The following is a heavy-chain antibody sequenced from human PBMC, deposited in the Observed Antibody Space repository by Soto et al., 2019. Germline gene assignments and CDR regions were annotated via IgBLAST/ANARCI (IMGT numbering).Heavy chain of an antibody. Sequence: QLQLQESGPGLVKPSETPSLTCTVSGGSISSSSYYWGWIRQPPGKGLEWIGSIYYSGSTYYNPSLKSRVTISVDTSKNQFSLKLSSVTAADTAVYYCARHQSHSSSYVDPWGQGTLVTVSS. CDR3: ARHQSHSSSYVDP. V-gene: IGHV4-39*01. CDR2: IYYSGST. J-gene: IGHJ5*02. CDR1: GGSISSSSYY. D-gene: IGHD6-13*01.